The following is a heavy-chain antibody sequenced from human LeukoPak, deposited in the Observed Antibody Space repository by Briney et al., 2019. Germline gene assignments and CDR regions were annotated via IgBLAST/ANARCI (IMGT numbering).Heavy chain of an antibody. V-gene: IGHV4-59*01. J-gene: IGHJ3*02. CDR3: AREKYFDPPGAFDI. Sequence: SETLSLTCTVSGGSISSYYWSWIRQPPGKGLEWIGYIYYSGSTNYNPSLKSRVTISVDTSKNQFSLKLSSVTAADTAVYYCAREKYFDPPGAFDIWGQGTVVTVSS. CDR2: IYYSGST. D-gene: IGHD3-9*01. CDR1: GGSISSYY.